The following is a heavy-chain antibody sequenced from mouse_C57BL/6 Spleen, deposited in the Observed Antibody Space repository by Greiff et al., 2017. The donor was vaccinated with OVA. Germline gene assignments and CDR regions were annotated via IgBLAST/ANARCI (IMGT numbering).Heavy chain of an antibody. CDR3: ASDYDLYFDY. CDR1: GYTFTSYW. V-gene: IGHV1-72*01. D-gene: IGHD2-4*01. Sequence: QVQLQQPGAELVKPGASVKLSCKASGYTFTSYWMHWVKQRPGRGLEWLGRIDPNSGGTKYNEKFKSKATLTVDKPSSTAYMQLSSLTSEDSAVYYCASDYDLYFDYWGQGTTLTVSS. CDR2: IDPNSGGT. J-gene: IGHJ2*01.